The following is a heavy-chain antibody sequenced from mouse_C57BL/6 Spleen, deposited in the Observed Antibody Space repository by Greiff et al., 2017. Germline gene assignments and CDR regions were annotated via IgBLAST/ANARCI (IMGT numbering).Heavy chain of an antibody. Sequence: VQLQQSGAELVKPGASVKISCKASGYAFSSYWMNWVKQRPGKGLEWIGQIYPGDGDTNYNGKFKGKATLTADKSSSTAYMQLSSLTSEDSAVYFCARGGAYYSNYVAMDYWGQGTSVTVSS. CDR1: GYAFSSYW. D-gene: IGHD2-5*01. CDR3: ARGGAYYSNYVAMDY. CDR2: IYPGDGDT. J-gene: IGHJ4*01. V-gene: IGHV1-80*01.